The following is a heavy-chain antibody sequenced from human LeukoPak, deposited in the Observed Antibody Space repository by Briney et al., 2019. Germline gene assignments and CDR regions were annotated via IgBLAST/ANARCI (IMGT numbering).Heavy chain of an antibody. CDR3: AKQLDSGNYYPTGDDY. D-gene: IGHD3-10*01. Sequence: GGSLRLSCAASGFTLSSYATTWVRQAPGKGLEWVSAVSGSGADTYYADSVKGRFTISRDTSKNTVYLQMNSLRDEDTAVYYCAKQLDSGNYYPTGDDYWGQGTLVTVSS. J-gene: IGHJ4*02. CDR1: GFTLSSYA. CDR2: VSGSGADT. V-gene: IGHV3-23*01.